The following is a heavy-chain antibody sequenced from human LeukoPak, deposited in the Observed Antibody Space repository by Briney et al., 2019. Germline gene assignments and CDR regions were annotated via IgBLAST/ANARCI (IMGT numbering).Heavy chain of an antibody. D-gene: IGHD3-10*01. J-gene: IGHJ4*02. Sequence: GGSLRLSGAASGFTFSSYSMNWVRQAPGKGLEWVSSISSSSSYIYYADSVKGRFTISRDNAKNSLYLQLNSLRAEDTAVYYCARDEMYGSGSYAYFDYWGQGTLVTVSS. V-gene: IGHV3-21*01. CDR3: ARDEMYGSGSYAYFDY. CDR2: ISSSSSYI. CDR1: GFTFSSYS.